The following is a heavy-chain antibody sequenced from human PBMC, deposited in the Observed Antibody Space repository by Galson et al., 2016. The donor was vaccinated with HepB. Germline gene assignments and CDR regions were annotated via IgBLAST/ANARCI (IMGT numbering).Heavy chain of an antibody. V-gene: IGHV3-30*18. CDR3: AKDREWLRYTSDGIDV. CDR1: GFKFSDYA. D-gene: IGHD5-12*01. Sequence: SLRLSCAVPGFKFSDYAMHCVRQAAGTALECVAVIPYDGRDTHSADSVKGRFTISRDNSKNTLDLQMNSPRTEDTALYYCAKDREWLRYTSDGIDVWGQGTLVTVSS. CDR2: IPYDGRDT. J-gene: IGHJ1*01.